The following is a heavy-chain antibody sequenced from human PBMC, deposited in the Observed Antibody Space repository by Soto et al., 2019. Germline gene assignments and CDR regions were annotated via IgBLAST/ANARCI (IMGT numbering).Heavy chain of an antibody. J-gene: IGHJ5*02. CDR1: GFTFSSYA. CDR3: AKDRVVYCSSTSCYSGWFDP. V-gene: IGHV3-23*01. D-gene: IGHD2-2*01. CDR2: ISGSGGST. Sequence: PGGSLRLSCAASGFTFSSYAMSWVRQAPGKGLEWVSAISGSGGSTYYADSVKGRFTISRDNSKNTLYLQMNSLRAEDTAVYYCAKDRVVYCSSTSCYSGWFDPWGQGTLVPVSA.